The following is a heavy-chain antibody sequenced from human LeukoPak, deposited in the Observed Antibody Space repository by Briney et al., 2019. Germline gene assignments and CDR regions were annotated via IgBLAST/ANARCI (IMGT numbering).Heavy chain of an antibody. Sequence: PSETLSLTCSVSGYSISRGYHWAWVRQPPGKGLEWIGSVHHSGATYYNPSLNSRLTISADTSKNQFSLKMDSVTAADTAVYHCARINFNSDYWGQGTLVTVSS. J-gene: IGHJ4*02. CDR2: VHHSGAT. CDR1: GYSISRGYH. CDR3: ARINFNSDY. V-gene: IGHV4-38-2*02. D-gene: IGHD2/OR15-2a*01.